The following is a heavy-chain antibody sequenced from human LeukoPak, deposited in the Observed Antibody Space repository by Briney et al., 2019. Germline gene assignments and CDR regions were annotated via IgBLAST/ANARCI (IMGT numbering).Heavy chain of an antibody. Sequence: SETLSLTCTVSGASISSSSYYRGWIRQPPGKGLEWIGSIYYSGSTYYNPSLKSRVTISVDTSKNQFSLKLSSVAAADTAVYYCARESGGPEGEGMDVWGQGTTVTVSS. CDR3: ARESGGPEGEGMDV. V-gene: IGHV4-39*02. J-gene: IGHJ6*02. D-gene: IGHD4-23*01. CDR1: GASISSSSYY. CDR2: IYYSGST.